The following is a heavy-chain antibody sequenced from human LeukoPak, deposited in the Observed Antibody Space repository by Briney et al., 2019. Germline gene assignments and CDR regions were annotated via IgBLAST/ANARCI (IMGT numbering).Heavy chain of an antibody. Sequence: GGSLRLSCAASGFTFSDHGMTWVRQAPGRGLEWVSTVSDSGGSTYYADSVKGRFTISRDNSNNTVYLQMDSLRVGDTGVYFCAKNSGTYYYWGQGTLVTVSS. V-gene: IGHV3-23*01. D-gene: IGHD1-26*01. J-gene: IGHJ4*02. CDR2: VSDSGGST. CDR3: AKNSGTYYY. CDR1: GFTFSDHG.